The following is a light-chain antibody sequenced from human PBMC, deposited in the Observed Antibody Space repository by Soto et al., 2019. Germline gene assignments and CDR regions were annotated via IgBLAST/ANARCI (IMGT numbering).Light chain of an antibody. CDR1: QGISSY. Sequence: DIPLTQSPSFLSASVGDRVTITCRASQGISSYLAWSQQKPGKAPKLLIYAASTLQSGVPSRFSGSGSGTEFTLTITSLQPEDFATYYCHHFNSYPLTFGGGTEVEIK. J-gene: IGKJ4*01. V-gene: IGKV1-9*01. CDR3: HHFNSYPLT. CDR2: AAS.